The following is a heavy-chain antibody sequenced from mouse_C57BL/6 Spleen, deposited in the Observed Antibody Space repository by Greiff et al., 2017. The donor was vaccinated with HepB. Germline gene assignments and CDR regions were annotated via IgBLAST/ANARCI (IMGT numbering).Heavy chain of an antibody. V-gene: IGHV5-17*01. CDR1: GFTFSDYG. CDR3: ARPVLRYHYLDY. J-gene: IGHJ2*01. CDR2: ISSGSSTI. Sequence: EVKLMESGGGLVKPGGSLKLSCAASGFTFSDYGMHWVRQAPEKGLEWVAYISSGSSTIYYADTVKGRFTISRDNAKNTLFLQMTSLRSEDTAMYYCARPVLRYHYLDYWGQGTTLTVSS. D-gene: IGHD1-1*01.